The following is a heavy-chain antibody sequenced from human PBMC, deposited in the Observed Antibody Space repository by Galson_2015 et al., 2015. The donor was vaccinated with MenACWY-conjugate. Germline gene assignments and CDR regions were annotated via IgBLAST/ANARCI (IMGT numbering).Heavy chain of an antibody. Sequence: SLRLSCAGSGFTFRTYWMHWVRQAPGKGLVWVSRISTDGSSTSYADSVKGRFTISRDNAKNALYLQMNSLRAEDTALYYCARGTVTPSGAKYYGMDVWGQGTTVTVSS. CDR2: ISTDGSST. V-gene: IGHV3-74*01. D-gene: IGHD4-17*01. J-gene: IGHJ6*02. CDR1: GFTFRTYW. CDR3: ARGTVTPSGAKYYGMDV.